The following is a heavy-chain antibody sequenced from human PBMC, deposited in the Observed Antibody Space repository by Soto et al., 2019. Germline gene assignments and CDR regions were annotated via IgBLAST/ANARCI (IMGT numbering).Heavy chain of an antibody. J-gene: IGHJ4*02. CDR1: GFTFSSYG. Sequence: QVQLVESGGGVVQPGRSLRLSCAASGFTFSSYGMHWVRQAPGKGLEWVAVISYDGSNKYYADSVKGRFTISRDNSKNTLYLQMTSLRAEDTAVYYCAKMGDGFWSGYDLDYWGQGTLVTVSS. V-gene: IGHV3-30*18. CDR2: ISYDGSNK. CDR3: AKMGDGFWSGYDLDY. D-gene: IGHD3-3*01.